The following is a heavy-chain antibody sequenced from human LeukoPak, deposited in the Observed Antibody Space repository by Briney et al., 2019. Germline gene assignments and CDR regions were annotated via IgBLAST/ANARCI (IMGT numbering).Heavy chain of an antibody. CDR2: IRSDGSRT. Sequence: HTGGSLRLSCVASGFSFSAYIMHWVRQAPGKGLEYVSAIRSDGSRTFYPNSVKGRFTISRDNSKSTLYLQMGSLRAEDTAVYYCTRRYGGHSGWAGYHDSWGQGTLVTVSS. CDR3: TRRYGGHSGWAGYHDS. CDR1: GFSFSAYI. V-gene: IGHV3-64*01. D-gene: IGHD6-19*01. J-gene: IGHJ4*02.